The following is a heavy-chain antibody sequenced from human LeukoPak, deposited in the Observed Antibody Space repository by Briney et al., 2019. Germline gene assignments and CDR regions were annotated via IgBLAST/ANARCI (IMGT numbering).Heavy chain of an antibody. CDR1: GGSISSYY. J-gene: IGHJ3*02. V-gene: IGHV4-59*01. CDR3: AREVARGYSYXNSFDI. CDR2: IYYSGST. Sequence: SETLSLTCTVSGGSISSYYWSWIRQPPGKGLEWIGYIYYSGSTNYNPSLKSRVTISVDTSKNQFSLKLSSVTAADTAVYYCAREVARGYSYXNSFDIWGQGTMVTVSS. D-gene: IGHD5-18*01.